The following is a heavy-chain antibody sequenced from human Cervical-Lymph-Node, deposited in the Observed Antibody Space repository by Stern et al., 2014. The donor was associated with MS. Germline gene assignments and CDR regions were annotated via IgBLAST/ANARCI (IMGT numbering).Heavy chain of an antibody. V-gene: IGHV1-58*01. J-gene: IGHJ3*02. CDR3: AAGDTVAMLGTAIDAFDI. CDR1: GFTFSNSG. Sequence: QLVQSGPEVKKPGSSVKVSCKASGFTFSNSGVQWVRQTRGQRLEWIGWIVVGSGKTHYAQKFQERVTITRDRSTSTAYMELSSLRSEDTAVFYCAAGDTVAMLGTAIDAFDIWGQGTMVTVSS. D-gene: IGHD4-17*01. CDR2: IVVGSGKT.